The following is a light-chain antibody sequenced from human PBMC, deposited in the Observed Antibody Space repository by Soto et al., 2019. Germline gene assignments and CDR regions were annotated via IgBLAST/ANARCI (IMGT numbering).Light chain of an antibody. CDR2: GAS. V-gene: IGKV1-39*01. Sequence: DIHLTQSQPSLSASVGHRVTITCRTSQNINNCLNWYQQRPGKAPKLLIYGASSLQSGVPLRFSGSGSGTDFTLTISSLQPEDSATYYCQQSYSPFWGTCSQGTKVDIK. CDR3: QQSYSPFWGT. CDR1: QNINNC. J-gene: IGKJ1*01.